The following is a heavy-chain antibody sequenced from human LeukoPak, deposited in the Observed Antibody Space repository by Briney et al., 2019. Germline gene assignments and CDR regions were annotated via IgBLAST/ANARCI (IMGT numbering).Heavy chain of an antibody. CDR3: ARESSGWYLYYFDY. CDR2: IYYSGST. CDR1: GGSISSGGYY. J-gene: IGHJ4*02. Sequence: SETLSLTCTVSGGSISSGGYYWSWIRQHPGKGLEWIGYIYYSGSTYYNPSLKSRATISVDTSKNQFSLKLSSVTAADTAVYYCARESSGWYLYYFDYWGQGTLVTVSS. D-gene: IGHD6-19*01. V-gene: IGHV4-31*03.